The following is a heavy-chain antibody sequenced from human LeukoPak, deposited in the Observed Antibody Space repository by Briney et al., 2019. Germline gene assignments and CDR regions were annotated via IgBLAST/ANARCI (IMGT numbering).Heavy chain of an antibody. V-gene: IGHV4-4*07. CDR1: GGSISSYY. CDR2: IYTSGST. Sequence: SETLSLTCTVSGGSISSYYWSWIRQPAGKGLEWLGRIYTSGSTNYNPSLKSRVTMSVDTSKNQFSLKLSSVTAADTAVYYCALLGSTYYYDSSGYVDYWGQGTLVTVSS. J-gene: IGHJ4*02. D-gene: IGHD3-22*01. CDR3: ALLGSTYYYDSSGYVDY.